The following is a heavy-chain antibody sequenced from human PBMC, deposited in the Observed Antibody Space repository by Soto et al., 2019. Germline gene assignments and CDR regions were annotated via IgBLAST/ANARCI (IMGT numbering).Heavy chain of an antibody. CDR2: IRSKAYGGTT. J-gene: IGHJ5*02. V-gene: IGHV3-49*03. D-gene: IGHD3-22*01. CDR3: TTYYDDSSGYDNWFDP. CDR1: GFTFGDYA. Sequence: GGSLRLSCTASGFTFGDYAMSWFRQAPGKGLERVGFIRSKAYGGTTVYAASVQGRFTISRDDSKSIAYLQMNSLKTEDTAVYYCTTYYDDSSGYDNWFDPWGQGTLVPVSS.